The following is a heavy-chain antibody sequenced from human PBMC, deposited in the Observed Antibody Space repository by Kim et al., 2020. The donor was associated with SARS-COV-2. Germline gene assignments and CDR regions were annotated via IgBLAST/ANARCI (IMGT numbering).Heavy chain of an antibody. Sequence: SQTLSLTCTVSGGSISSGGYYWSWIRQHPGKGLEWIGYIYYSGSTYYNPSLKSRVTISVDTSKNQFSLKLSSVTAADTAVYYCARALTYYDFWNLYYYYGMDVWGQGTTVTVSS. V-gene: IGHV4-31*03. D-gene: IGHD3-3*01. CDR2: IYYSGST. CDR1: GGSISSGGYY. CDR3: ARALTYYDFWNLYYYYGMDV. J-gene: IGHJ6*02.